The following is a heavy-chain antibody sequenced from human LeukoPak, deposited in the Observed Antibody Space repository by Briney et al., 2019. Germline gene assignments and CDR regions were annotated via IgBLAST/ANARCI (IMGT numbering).Heavy chain of an antibody. J-gene: IGHJ4*02. CDR3: AREAMIVPLKGLFDY. V-gene: IGHV3-23*01. Sequence: GGSLRLSCAASGFTFNNYAMRWVRQAPGKGLEWVSSICCSGGSTNYADSVKGRFTISRDNSKNTLYLQMNSLRAEDTAVYSCAREAMIVPLKGLFDYWGQGTLVTVSS. D-gene: IGHD3-22*01. CDR1: GFTFNNYA. CDR2: ICCSGGST.